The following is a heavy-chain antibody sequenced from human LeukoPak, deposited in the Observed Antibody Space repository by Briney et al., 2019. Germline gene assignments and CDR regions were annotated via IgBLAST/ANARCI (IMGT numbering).Heavy chain of an antibody. CDR2: ISSTSSNI. J-gene: IGHJ4*02. CDR1: GFTFSKYS. V-gene: IGHV3-48*01. D-gene: IGHD6-13*01. Sequence: SGGSLRLSCAVSGFTFSKYSMNWARQAPGKGLEWVSHISSTSSNIYYADSVKGRFTISRDNAKNSVYLQMNSLRAEDTAVYYCAGDPSSSWIPFDYWGQGTLVTVSS. CDR3: AGDPSSSWIPFDY.